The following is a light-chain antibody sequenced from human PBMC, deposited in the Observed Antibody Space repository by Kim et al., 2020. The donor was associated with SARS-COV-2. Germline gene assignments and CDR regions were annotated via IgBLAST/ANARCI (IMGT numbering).Light chain of an antibody. CDR3: NSRDSNDNVV. Sequence: VALGQTVSITSQGDSLRSYYATWYQQKPGQAPILVIYDKNNRPSGIPDRFSGSSSGNTASLTITGTQAGDEADYYCNSRDSNDNVVFGGGTKLTVL. V-gene: IGLV3-19*01. J-gene: IGLJ2*01. CDR2: DKN. CDR1: SLRSYY.